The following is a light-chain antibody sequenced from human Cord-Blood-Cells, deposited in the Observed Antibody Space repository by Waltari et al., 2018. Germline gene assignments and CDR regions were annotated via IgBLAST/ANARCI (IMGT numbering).Light chain of an antibody. V-gene: IGLV2-23*01. CDR2: EGS. CDR3: CSYAGSSTVV. Sequence: SARTPPASVSGPPGQSITTSGTGTSSDVGVYNLVSRYQQHPGNAPKLMIFEGSKRPSGVSNRFSGSKSGNTASLTISGLQAEDEADYYCCSYAGSSTVVFGGGTKLTVL. CDR1: SSDVGVYNL. J-gene: IGLJ2*01.